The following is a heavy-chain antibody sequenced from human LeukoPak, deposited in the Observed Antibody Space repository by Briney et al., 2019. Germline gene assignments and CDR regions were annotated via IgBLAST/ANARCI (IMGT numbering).Heavy chain of an antibody. V-gene: IGHV3-49*03. Sequence: GGSLRLSCTASGFTSGDYAMSWFRQAPGKGLEWVGFIRSKAYGRTTEYAASVKGRFTISRDDSKSIAYLQMNSLKTEDTAVYYCTSFGDYVWGSYRYFDYWGQGTLVTVSS. CDR2: IRSKAYGRTT. D-gene: IGHD3-16*02. CDR1: GFTSGDYA. CDR3: TSFGDYVWGSYRYFDY. J-gene: IGHJ4*02.